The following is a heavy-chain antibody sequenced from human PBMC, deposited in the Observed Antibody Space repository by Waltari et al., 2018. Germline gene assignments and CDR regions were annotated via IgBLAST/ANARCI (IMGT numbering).Heavy chain of an antibody. CDR2: IIPILGTA. J-gene: IGHJ4*02. CDR3: AREVGERRTRSHFDY. V-gene: IGHV1-69*01. CDR1: GGTFSRYA. D-gene: IGHD1-1*01. Sequence: QVQLVQSGAEVKKPGSSVKVSCKASGGTFSRYAISWVRQAPGQGLEWMGGIIPILGTANYAQKFQGRVTITADESTSTAYMELSSLRSEDTAVYYCAREVGERRTRSHFDYWGQGTLVTVSS.